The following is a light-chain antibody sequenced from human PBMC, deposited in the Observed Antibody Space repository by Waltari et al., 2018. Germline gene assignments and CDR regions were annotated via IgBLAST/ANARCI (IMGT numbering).Light chain of an antibody. Sequence: MTQSPSTLSASVGDRATLSCTASPTVTNDLAWYQQKPGQAPKLLIFGASTRATGVPARFSGSGSGTEFTLTIGSVQSEDFAVYYCQQYSDWIAFGGGTKVDLK. CDR3: QQYSDWIA. J-gene: IGKJ4*01. CDR1: PTVTND. CDR2: GAS. V-gene: IGKV3-15*01.